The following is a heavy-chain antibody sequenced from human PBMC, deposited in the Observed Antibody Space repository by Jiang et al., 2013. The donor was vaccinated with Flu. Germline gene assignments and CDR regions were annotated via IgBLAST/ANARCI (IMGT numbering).Heavy chain of an antibody. CDR2: IYPGDSDT. V-gene: IGHV5-51*01. CDR1: GYSFTSYW. Sequence: GAEVKKPGESLKISCKGSGYSFTSYWIGWVRQMPGKGLEWMGIIYPGDSDTRYSPSFQGQVTISVDKSTSTAYLQWSSLKASDTAMYYCARHGGIGYSYGKYFQHWGQGTLVTVSS. J-gene: IGHJ1*01. CDR3: ARHGGIGYSYGKYFQH. D-gene: IGHD5-18*01.